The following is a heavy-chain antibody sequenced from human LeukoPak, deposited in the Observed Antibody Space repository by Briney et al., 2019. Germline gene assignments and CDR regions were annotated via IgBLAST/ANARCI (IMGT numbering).Heavy chain of an antibody. CDR3: VKAILFGSVSYYAD. J-gene: IGHJ4*02. V-gene: IGHV3-64D*09. CDR2: ISTDGGST. CDR1: GFTFSNFP. D-gene: IGHD3-22*01. Sequence: GGSLRLSCSASGFTFSNFPMHWVRQAPGKGLEYVPAISTDGGSTYYADSVKGRFTISRDNSKNTLSLQMGSLRVEDTAVYYCVKAILFGSVSYYADWGQGTLVTVSS.